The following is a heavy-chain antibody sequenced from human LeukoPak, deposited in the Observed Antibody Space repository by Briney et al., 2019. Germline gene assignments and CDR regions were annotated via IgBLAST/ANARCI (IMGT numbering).Heavy chain of an antibody. CDR3: ARDLGSSSWYVNWFDP. CDR2: INPSGGST. J-gene: IGHJ5*02. V-gene: IGHV1-46*01. D-gene: IGHD6-13*01. Sequence: ASVKVSCKASGYTFTSYYMHWVRQAPGQGLEWMGIINPSGGSTSYAQKFQGRVTMTRDTSTSTVYMELSSLRSEDTAVYYCARDLGSSSWYVNWFDPWGQGTLVTVSS. CDR1: GYTFTSYY.